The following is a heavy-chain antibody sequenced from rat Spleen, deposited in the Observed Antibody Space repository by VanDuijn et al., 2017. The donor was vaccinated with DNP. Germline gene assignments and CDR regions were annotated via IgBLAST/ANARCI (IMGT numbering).Heavy chain of an antibody. Sequence: EVQLVETGGGLVQPGRSLKLSCVASGFTFSSYWMYWIRQAPTKGLEWVASISTSGEYTHYRDSVKGRFTISRDNAKSTLYLQMNSLRSEDTATYYCASLSYDGYPYYWGQGVMVTVS. D-gene: IGHD1-12*03. CDR1: GFTFSSYW. J-gene: IGHJ2*01. CDR2: ISTSGEYT. CDR3: ASLSYDGYPYY. V-gene: IGHV5-25*01.